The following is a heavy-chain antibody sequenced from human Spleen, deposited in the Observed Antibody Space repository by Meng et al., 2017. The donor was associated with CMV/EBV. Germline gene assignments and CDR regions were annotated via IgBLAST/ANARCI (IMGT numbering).Heavy chain of an antibody. J-gene: IGHJ4*02. CDR1: GFTVSDNY. Sequence: GGSLRLSCAASGFTVSDNYMNWVRQAPGKGREWVSMIFGGGRTYYADSVKGRFTISRDTSKNTLYLQMNSLTTEDTAVYYCATGPQKSYFDYWGQGTLVTVSS. V-gene: IGHV3-66*02. CDR3: ATGPQKSYFDY. CDR2: IFGGGRT.